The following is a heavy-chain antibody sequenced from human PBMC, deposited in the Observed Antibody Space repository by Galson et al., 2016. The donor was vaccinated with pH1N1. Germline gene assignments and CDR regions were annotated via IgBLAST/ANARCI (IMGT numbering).Heavy chain of an antibody. CDR3: ARHAWDYGDYVGGEYDS. Sequence: SETLSLTCTVSGDSITSYYWSWIRQPPGKGLEWIGFIYKSVTTHYNPSLKRRVTISVDTSKNQFSLKLSSVTAADTAVYYCARHAWDYGDYVGGEYDSWGQGTLVTVSP. J-gene: IGHJ4*02. V-gene: IGHV4-59*08. CDR2: IYKSVTT. CDR1: GDSITSYY. D-gene: IGHD4-17*01.